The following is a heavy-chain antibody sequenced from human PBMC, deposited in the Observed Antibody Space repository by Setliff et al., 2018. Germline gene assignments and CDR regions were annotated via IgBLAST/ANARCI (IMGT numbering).Heavy chain of an antibody. V-gene: IGHV1-8*02. J-gene: IGHJ4*02. Sequence: ASVKVSCKTSGYSFTVFGISWVRQATGQGLEWMGWMNPNSGNTGYAQKFQGRVTMTRDTSTTTVYMELSSLRSDDTAVYYCARAPLESGYYYGQGHYFDYWGQGTLVTVSS. CDR3: ARAPLESGYYYGQGHYFDY. CDR1: GYSFTVFG. CDR2: MNPNSGNT. D-gene: IGHD5-18*01.